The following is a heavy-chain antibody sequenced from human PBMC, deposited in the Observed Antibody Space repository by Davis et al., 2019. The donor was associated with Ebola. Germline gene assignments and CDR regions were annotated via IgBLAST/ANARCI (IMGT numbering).Heavy chain of an antibody. CDR3: ARLAMVAAGCHDY. CDR2: INSYNDNT. J-gene: IGHJ4*02. D-gene: IGHD5-18*01. CDR1: GYTFPTYG. Sequence: ASVKVSCKASGYTFPTYGIRWVRQAPGPGLEWMAWINSYNDNTNYAQKFQGRVTLTTDTSTNTAYMELRDLRSDDAALYYCARLAMVAAGCHDYWGQGSLVAVSS. V-gene: IGHV1-18*01.